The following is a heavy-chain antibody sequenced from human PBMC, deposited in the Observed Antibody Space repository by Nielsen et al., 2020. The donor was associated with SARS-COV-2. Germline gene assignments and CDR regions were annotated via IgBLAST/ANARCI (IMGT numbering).Heavy chain of an antibody. CDR2: INPSGGST. CDR3: ARDGGKTTVTRYYYYYGMDV. Sequence: ASVKVSCKASGYTFTSYYMHWVRQAPGQGLEWMGIINPSGGSTSYAQKFQGRVTMTRDTSTSTVYMELSSLRSEDTAVYYCARDGGKTTVTRYYYYYGMDVWGQGTTVTVPS. V-gene: IGHV1-46*01. CDR1: GYTFTSYY. J-gene: IGHJ6*02. D-gene: IGHD4-17*01.